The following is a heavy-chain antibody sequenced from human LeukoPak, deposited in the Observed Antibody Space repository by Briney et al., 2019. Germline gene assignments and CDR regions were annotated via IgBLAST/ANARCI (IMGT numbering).Heavy chain of an antibody. J-gene: IGHJ4*01. CDR2: IYYSGST. CDR3: ARQRCTRCLFDY. D-gene: IGHD2-8*01. CDR1: GGSISSSSYY. V-gene: IGHV4-39*01. Sequence: KPSETLSLTCTVSGGSISSSSYYWGWIRQPPGKGLECIGSIYYSGSTFYNPSLKSRVTICVDTSKNQFSLKLSSVTATETAVYYCARQRCTRCLFDYWGHGTLVAVSS.